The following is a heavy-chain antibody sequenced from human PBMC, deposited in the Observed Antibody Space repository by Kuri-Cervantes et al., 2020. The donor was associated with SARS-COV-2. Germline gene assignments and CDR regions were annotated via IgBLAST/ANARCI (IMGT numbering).Heavy chain of an antibody. CDR3: ARGLGGVSGPFDY. CDR1: GFSVSGNY. Sequence: GGSLSLSCAVSGFSVSGNYRSWVRQAPEKGLEWLSVIYTGDKTYYADSVKGRFTISRDNSKNTVYLQMNSLRAEDTAVYYCARGLGGVSGPFDYWGQGTLVTVSS. D-gene: IGHD3-16*01. CDR2: IYTGDKT. J-gene: IGHJ4*02. V-gene: IGHV3-53*01.